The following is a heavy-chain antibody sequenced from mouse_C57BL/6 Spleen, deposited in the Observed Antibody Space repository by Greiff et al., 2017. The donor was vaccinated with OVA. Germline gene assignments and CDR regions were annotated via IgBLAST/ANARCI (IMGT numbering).Heavy chain of an antibody. D-gene: IGHD1-1*01. V-gene: IGHV1-61*01. Sequence: QVQLQQSGAELVRPGSSVKLSCKASGYTFTSYWMDWVKQRPGQGLEWIGNIYPSDSETHYNQKFKDKATLTVDKSSSTAYMQLSSLTSEDSAVYYCARTTVVADYYAMDYWGQGTSVTVSS. CDR2: IYPSDSET. J-gene: IGHJ4*01. CDR3: ARTTVVADYYAMDY. CDR1: GYTFTSYW.